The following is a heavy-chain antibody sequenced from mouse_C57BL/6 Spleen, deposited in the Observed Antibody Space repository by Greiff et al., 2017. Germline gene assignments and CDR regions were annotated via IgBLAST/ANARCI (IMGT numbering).Heavy chain of an antibody. CDR3: AREVYVSNLYYAMDD. CDR1: GYAFSSSW. V-gene: IGHV1-82*01. J-gene: IGHJ4*01. D-gene: IGHD1-1*01. Sequence: VKLVESGPELVKPGASVKISCKASGYAFSSSWMNWVKQRPGKGLEWIGRIYPGDGYPNYTGKFKGKVTLAADKSSSTAYLQLSGLTSEDSAVYFCAREVYVSNLYYAMDDWGQGTSVTVAS. CDR2: IYPGDGYP.